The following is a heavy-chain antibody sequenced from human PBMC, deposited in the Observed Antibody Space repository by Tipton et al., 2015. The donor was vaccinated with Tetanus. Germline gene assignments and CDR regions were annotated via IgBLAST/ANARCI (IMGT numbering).Heavy chain of an antibody. V-gene: IGHV3-53*01. CDR2: IYSGGST. CDR1: GFTVSSNY. CDR3: ARGAPVNWFDP. Sequence: SLRFSCAASGFTVSSNYMSWVRQAPGKGLEWVSVIYSGGSTYYADSVKGRFTISRDNSKNTLYLQMNSLRAEDTAVYYCARGAPVNWFDPWGQGTLVTVSS. J-gene: IGHJ5*02.